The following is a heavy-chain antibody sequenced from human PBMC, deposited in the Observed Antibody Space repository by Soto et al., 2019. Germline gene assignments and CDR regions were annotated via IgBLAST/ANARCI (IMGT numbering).Heavy chain of an antibody. D-gene: IGHD2-2*01. Sequence: GGSLRLSCAASGFTFSSYVMHWVRQAPGKGLEWVAVISYDGSNKYYADSVKGRFTISRDNSKNTLYLQMNSLRAEDTAVYYCAKDLSSSFDYWGQGTLVTVSS. CDR1: GFTFSSYV. CDR3: AKDLSSSFDY. CDR2: ISYDGSNK. J-gene: IGHJ4*02. V-gene: IGHV3-30*18.